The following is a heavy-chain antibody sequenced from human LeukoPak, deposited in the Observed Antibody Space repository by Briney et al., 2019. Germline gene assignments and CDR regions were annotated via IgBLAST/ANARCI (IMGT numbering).Heavy chain of an antibody. V-gene: IGHV1-8*01. J-gene: IGHJ6*02. Sequence: ASVTVSCKASGYTFTSYDINWVRQATGQGLEWMGWMNPNSGNTSYAQKFQGRVTMTRDTSTSTVYMELSSLRSEDTAVYYCARDREVRGPYYYYGMDVWGQGTTVTVSS. CDR2: MNPNSGNT. CDR3: ARDREVRGPYYYYGMDV. D-gene: IGHD3-16*01. CDR1: GYTFTSYD.